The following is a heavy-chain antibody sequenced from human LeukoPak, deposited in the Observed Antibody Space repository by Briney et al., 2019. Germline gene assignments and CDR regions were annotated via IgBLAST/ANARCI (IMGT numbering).Heavy chain of an antibody. CDR2: IKEDGSEK. D-gene: IGHD5-12*01. Sequence: GGSLRLSCAASGFTFSSYWMTWVRQAPGKGLERVANIKEDGSEKNYVDSVKGRFTISRDNAKNSLYLQMNSLRAEDTAVYYCARVSGYDFHMDFWGEGTTVTVSS. CDR1: GFTFSSYW. J-gene: IGHJ6*03. V-gene: IGHV3-7*01. CDR3: ARVSGYDFHMDF.